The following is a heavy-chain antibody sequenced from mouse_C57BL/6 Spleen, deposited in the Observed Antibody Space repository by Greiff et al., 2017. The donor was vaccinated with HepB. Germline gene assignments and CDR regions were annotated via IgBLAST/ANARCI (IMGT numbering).Heavy chain of an antibody. CDR1: GYSITSGYY. V-gene: IGHV3-6*01. CDR3: ARGWLLPY. CDR2: ISYDGSN. J-gene: IGHJ2*01. Sequence: EVQLVESGPGLVKPSQSLSLTCSVTGYSITSGYYWNWIRQFPGNKLEWMGYISYDGSNNYNPSLKNRISITRDTSKNQFFLKLNSVTTEDTATYYCARGWLLPYWGQGTTLTVSS. D-gene: IGHD2-3*01.